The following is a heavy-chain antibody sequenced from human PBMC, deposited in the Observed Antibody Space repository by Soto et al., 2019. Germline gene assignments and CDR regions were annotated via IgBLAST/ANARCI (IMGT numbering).Heavy chain of an antibody. CDR2: IYFDGITT. Sequence: GSLRLSCTASGFTFNTHWMHWVRQAPGKGLVWVSRIYFDGITTNYADSVKGRLTVSRANAKNTVYLHVNTLRDEDTAVYDCARGGAMGVDYWGQGTLVTVSS. CDR1: GFTFNTHW. J-gene: IGHJ4*02. CDR3: ARGGAMGVDY. V-gene: IGHV3-74*01. D-gene: IGHD1-26*01.